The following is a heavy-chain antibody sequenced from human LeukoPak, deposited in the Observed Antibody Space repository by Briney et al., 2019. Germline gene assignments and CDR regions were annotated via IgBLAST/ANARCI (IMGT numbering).Heavy chain of an antibody. V-gene: IGHV1-69*06. Sequence: GASVKVSCKASGGTFSSYAISWVRQAPGQGLEWMGGIIPIFGTANYAQKFQGRVTITADKSTSTAYMELSSLRSEDTAVYYCATSINCSGGSCYLFDYWGQGTLVTVSS. CDR2: IIPIFGTA. CDR1: GGTFSSYA. D-gene: IGHD2-15*01. CDR3: ATSINCSGGSCYLFDY. J-gene: IGHJ4*02.